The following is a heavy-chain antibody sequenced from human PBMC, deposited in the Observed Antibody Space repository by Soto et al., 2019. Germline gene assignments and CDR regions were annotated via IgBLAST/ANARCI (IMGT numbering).Heavy chain of an antibody. Sequence: QITLKESGPTLVKPTQSLTLTCTVSGFSLSGDGVGVGWIRQPPGKALEWLALIYWDDDQRYSPSLKPRLTITKDTSKNQVVLTMTNMDPVDTATYYCAHAFGGTSWPNDAFDIWGQGTVVTVSS. CDR2: IYWDDDQ. CDR1: GFSLSGDGVG. CDR3: AHAFGGTSWPNDAFDI. J-gene: IGHJ3*02. V-gene: IGHV2-5*02. D-gene: IGHD3-3*02.